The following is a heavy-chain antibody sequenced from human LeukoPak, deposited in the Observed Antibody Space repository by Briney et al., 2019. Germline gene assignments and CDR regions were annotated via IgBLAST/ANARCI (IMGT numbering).Heavy chain of an antibody. Sequence: PGRSLRLSCAASGFTFDDYAKHWVRQAPGKGLEWVSGISWNSGSIGYADSVKGRFTISRDNAKNSLYLQMNSLRAEDTALYYCAKDMGTMIVGGFDPWGQGTLVTVSS. CDR1: GFTFDDYA. D-gene: IGHD3-22*01. J-gene: IGHJ5*02. CDR2: ISWNSGSI. CDR3: AKDMGTMIVGGFDP. V-gene: IGHV3-9*01.